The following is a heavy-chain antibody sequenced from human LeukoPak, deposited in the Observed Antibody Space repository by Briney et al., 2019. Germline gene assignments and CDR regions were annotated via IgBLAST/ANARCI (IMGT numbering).Heavy chain of an antibody. V-gene: IGHV1-69*05. CDR2: IIPIFGTA. D-gene: IGHD6-13*01. Sequence: ASVKVSCKASGGTFSSYAISWVRQAPGQGLEWMGGIIPIFGTANYAQKFQGRVTITTDESTSTAYMELSSLRSEDTAVYYCASEISIAAAGRISWFDPWGQGTLVTVSS. J-gene: IGHJ5*02. CDR3: ASEISIAAAGRISWFDP. CDR1: GGTFSSYA.